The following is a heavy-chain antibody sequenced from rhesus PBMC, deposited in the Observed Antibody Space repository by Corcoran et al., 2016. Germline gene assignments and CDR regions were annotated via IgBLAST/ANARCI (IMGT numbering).Heavy chain of an antibody. CDR3: AKKDSNYLNRFDV. D-gene: IGHD4-23*01. Sequence: EVQLVQSGAEVKRPGESLRISCKTSGYSFTSSWISWVGQMPGKGLEWMGSIYPGDSDTRYNPSFQGHVTISADKSISTTYLQWSSLKASDTATYYCAKKDSNYLNRFDVWGPGVLVTVSS. CDR1: GYSFTSSW. V-gene: IGHV5S1*01. J-gene: IGHJ5-1*01. CDR2: IYPGDSDT.